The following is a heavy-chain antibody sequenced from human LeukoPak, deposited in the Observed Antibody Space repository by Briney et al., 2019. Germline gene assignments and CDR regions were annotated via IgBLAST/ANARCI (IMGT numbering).Heavy chain of an antibody. V-gene: IGHV3-21*01. CDR2: ISSSSSYI. Sequence: GGSLRLSCAASGFTFSSYSMNWVRQAPGKGLEWVSSISSSSSYIYYADSVKGRFTISRDNAKNSLYLQMNSLRAEDTAVYYCARDARITMIVVRGGWFDPWGQGTLVTVSS. J-gene: IGHJ5*02. CDR1: GFTFSSYS. D-gene: IGHD3-22*01. CDR3: ARDARITMIVVRGGWFDP.